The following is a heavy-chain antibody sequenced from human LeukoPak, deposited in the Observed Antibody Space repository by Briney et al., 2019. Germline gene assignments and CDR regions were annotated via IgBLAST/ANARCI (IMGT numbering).Heavy chain of an antibody. D-gene: IGHD6-13*01. CDR2: VSGSGGSA. CDR1: GFTFSTYA. Sequence: GGSLRLSCAASGFTFSTYATSWVRQAPGKGLEWVSAVSGSGGSAYQADSVKGRFTISRDNSKNTLYLQMNSLRAEDTAVYYCARGVVAAAGTSGDYWGQGTLVTVSS. CDR3: ARGVVAAAGTSGDY. J-gene: IGHJ4*02. V-gene: IGHV3-23*01.